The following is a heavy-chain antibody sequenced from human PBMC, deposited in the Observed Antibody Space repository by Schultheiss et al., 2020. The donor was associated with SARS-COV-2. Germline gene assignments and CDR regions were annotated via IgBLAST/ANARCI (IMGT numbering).Heavy chain of an antibody. V-gene: IGHV3-74*01. Sequence: GGSLRLSCAASGFTFSTYWMHWVRQAPGKGLVWVSRISSDGRSTFYADSVKGRFTISRDNAKSTLHLQMDSLGVEDTAVYYCATDMTTVTTYSYWGQGTLVTVSS. CDR1: GFTFSTYW. CDR3: ATDMTTVTTYSY. CDR2: ISSDGRST. D-gene: IGHD4-11*01. J-gene: IGHJ4*02.